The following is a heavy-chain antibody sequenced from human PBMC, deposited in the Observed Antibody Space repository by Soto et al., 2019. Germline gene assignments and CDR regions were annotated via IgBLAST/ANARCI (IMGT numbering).Heavy chain of an antibody. CDR3: AKDRDYGDYIDAFDI. V-gene: IGHV3-23*01. J-gene: IGHJ3*02. D-gene: IGHD4-17*01. CDR1: GFTFSSYA. CDR2: ISGSGGST. Sequence: GGSLRLSCAASGFTFSSYAMSWVRQAPGKGQERVSAISGSGGSTYYADSVKGRFTISRDNSKNTLYLQMNSLRAEDTAVYYCAKDRDYGDYIDAFDIWGQGTMVTVSS.